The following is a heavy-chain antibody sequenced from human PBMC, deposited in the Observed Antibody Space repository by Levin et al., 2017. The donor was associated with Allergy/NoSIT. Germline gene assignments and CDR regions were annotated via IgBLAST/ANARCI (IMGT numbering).Heavy chain of an antibody. J-gene: IGHJ4*02. Sequence: GGSLRLSCAASGFTFSSYWMHWVRQAPGKGLVWVSRINSDGSSTSYADSVKGRFTISRDNAKNTLYLQMNSLRAEDTAVYYCARDIGRAYDILTGYYVVWGQGTLVTVSS. CDR3: ARDIGRAYDILTGYYVV. CDR2: INSDGSST. CDR1: GFTFSSYW. V-gene: IGHV3-74*01. D-gene: IGHD3-9*01.